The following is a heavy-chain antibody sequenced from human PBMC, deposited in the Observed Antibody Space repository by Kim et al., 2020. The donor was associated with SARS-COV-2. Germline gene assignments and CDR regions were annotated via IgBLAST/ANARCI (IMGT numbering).Heavy chain of an antibody. V-gene: IGHV1-46*01. CDR1: GYTFTSYY. CDR2: INPSGGST. J-gene: IGHJ4*02. D-gene: IGHD3-22*01. CDR3: ARERAQLNYYDSSGYLFDY. Sequence: ASVKVSCKASGYTFTSYYMHWVRQAPGQGLEWMGIINPSGGSTSYARKFQGRVTMTRDTSTSTVYMELSSLRSEDTAVYYCARERAQLNYYDSSGYLFDYWGQGTLVTVSS.